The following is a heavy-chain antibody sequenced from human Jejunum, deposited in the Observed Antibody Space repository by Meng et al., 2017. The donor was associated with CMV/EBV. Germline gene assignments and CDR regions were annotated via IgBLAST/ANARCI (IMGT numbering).Heavy chain of an antibody. Sequence: LSCAVSGFTFCRDWMIWVRQAPGKGLEWVAAIKEEGSEKYYLDSVKGRFTISRDNAKNSLFLQMNSLRAEDTAVYYCSSGQGWHFDLWGRGTLVTVSS. V-gene: IGHV3-7*01. CDR1: GFTFCRDW. CDR3: SSGQGWHFDL. CDR2: IKEEGSEK. J-gene: IGHJ2*01. D-gene: IGHD6-6*01.